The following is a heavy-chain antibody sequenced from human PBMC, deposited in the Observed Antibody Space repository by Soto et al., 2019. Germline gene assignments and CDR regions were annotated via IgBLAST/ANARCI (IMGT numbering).Heavy chain of an antibody. D-gene: IGHD3-3*01. CDR1: GSTFTGLG. V-gene: IGHV3-33*01. J-gene: IGHJ6*02. CDR2: ICYDGSKK. CDR3: ARDASYYSLWSGYYPSRNGMDV. Sequence: QVQVVESGGGWVQPGRSLRLSWEASGSTFTGLGMHWVAQAPGRGLGGVSLICYDGSKKSYGDSVKGRFTISRDNSRNTVYLQMNSLRADDTAVYYCARDASYYSLWSGYYPSRNGMDVWGQGTTVTVSS.